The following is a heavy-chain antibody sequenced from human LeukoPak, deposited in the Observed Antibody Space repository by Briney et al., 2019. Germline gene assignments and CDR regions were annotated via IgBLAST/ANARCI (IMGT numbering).Heavy chain of an antibody. J-gene: IGHJ4*02. CDR2: INGNGGGS. CDR1: GFTFSDHA. V-gene: IGHV3-23*01. CDR3: AKDEYYYDSSGYPDY. D-gene: IGHD3-22*01. Sequence: GGSLRLSCAASGFTFSDHAMSWVRQAPAKGLEWVSSINGNGGGSYYIDSVKGRFTISRDNSKNTLYLQMNSLRAEDTAVYYCAKDEYYYDSSGYPDYWGQGTLVTVSS.